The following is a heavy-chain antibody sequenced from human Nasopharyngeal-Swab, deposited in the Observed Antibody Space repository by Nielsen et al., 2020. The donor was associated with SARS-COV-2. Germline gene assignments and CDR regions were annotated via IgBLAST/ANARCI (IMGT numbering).Heavy chain of an antibody. D-gene: IGHD2-21*01. J-gene: IGHJ6*02. CDR1: GFTFNSYA. V-gene: IGHV3-23*01. CDR2: ISGSGDTT. Sequence: GESLKISCAASGFTFNSYAMSWVRQAPGKGLEWVSIISGSGDTTYYADSVKDRFTIPRDNSKNTLYLQTNSLRVEDTAVYYCAKAPYLRGLDVWGQGTTGTVSS. CDR3: AKAPYLRGLDV.